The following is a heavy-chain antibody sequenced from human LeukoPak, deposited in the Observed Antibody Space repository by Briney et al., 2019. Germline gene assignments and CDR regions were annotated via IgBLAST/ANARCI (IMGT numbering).Heavy chain of an antibody. Sequence: ASVKVSCKASGYTFTGYYMHWVRQAPGQWLEWMGWINPNSGGTNYAQKFQGRVTMTRDTSISPAYMELSRLRSDDTAVYYCARGPYGSGSFYYYMDVWGKGTTVTVSS. D-gene: IGHD3-10*01. CDR3: ARGPYGSGSFYYYMDV. J-gene: IGHJ6*03. CDR1: GYTFTGYY. CDR2: INPNSGGT. V-gene: IGHV1-2*02.